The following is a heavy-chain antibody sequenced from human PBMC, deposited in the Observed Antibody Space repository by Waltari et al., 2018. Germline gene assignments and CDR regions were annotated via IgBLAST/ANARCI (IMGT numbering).Heavy chain of an antibody. J-gene: IGHJ4*02. D-gene: IGHD2-21*01. Sequence: QLELPASGPGLVKPSETLSLTCIVSGDSISISSRDYWGWIRQPPGKGLEWIGSIYSGGATHYNPSLTSRVTLSVDTSKNQFSLRLRSVTAADTAVYYCARYIVGTMVDYWSPGTLVTVSS. CDR3: ARYIVGTMVDY. CDR2: IYSGGAT. CDR1: GDSISISSRDY. V-gene: IGHV4-39*01.